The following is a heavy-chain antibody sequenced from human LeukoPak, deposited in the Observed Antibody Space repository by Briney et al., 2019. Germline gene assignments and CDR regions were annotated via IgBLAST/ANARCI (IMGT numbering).Heavy chain of an antibody. Sequence: PGGSLRLSCAASGFTFSSYGMSWVRQAPGKGLEWVSAISGSGGSTYYADSVKGRFTISRDNSKNTLYLQMNSLRAEDTAVYYCAKDEYYDILTGYYIGNFWDYYYMDVWGKGTTVTISS. CDR1: GFTFSSYG. D-gene: IGHD3-9*01. CDR2: ISGSGGST. J-gene: IGHJ6*03. CDR3: AKDEYYDILTGYYIGNFWDYYYMDV. V-gene: IGHV3-23*01.